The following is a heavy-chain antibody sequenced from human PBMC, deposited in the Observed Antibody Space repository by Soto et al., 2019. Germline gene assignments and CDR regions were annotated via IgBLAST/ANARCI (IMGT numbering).Heavy chain of an antibody. J-gene: IGHJ4*02. Sequence: QVQLQQWGAGLLKPSETLSLTCAVYGGSFSGYYWSWIRQPPGKGLEWIGEINHSGSTNYNPSLKSRVTISVDTSKNPFSLKLSSVTAADTAVYYCARAPIHSSGAFDYWGQGTLVTVSS. CDR1: GGSFSGYY. CDR3: ARAPIHSSGAFDY. V-gene: IGHV4-34*01. D-gene: IGHD6-19*01. CDR2: INHSGST.